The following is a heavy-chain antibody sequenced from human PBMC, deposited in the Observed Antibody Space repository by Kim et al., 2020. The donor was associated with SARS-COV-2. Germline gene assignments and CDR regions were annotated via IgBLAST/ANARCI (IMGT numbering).Heavy chain of an antibody. CDR2: ISGSGVTT. CDR3: AKASTYFWGGRCYSVYY. J-gene: IGHJ6*01. D-gene: IGHD2-15*01. Sequence: GGSLRLSCAASGFTFSTYDMNWVRQAPGKGLEWVSGISGSGVTTYYADSVQGRFSISRDNSKNTLYLQMDSLRAEDTALDYCAKASTYFWGGRCYSVYY. CDR1: GFTFSTYD. V-gene: IGHV3-23*01.